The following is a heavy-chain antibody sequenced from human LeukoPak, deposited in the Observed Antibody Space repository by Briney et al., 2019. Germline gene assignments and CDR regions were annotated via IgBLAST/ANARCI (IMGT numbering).Heavy chain of an antibody. J-gene: IGHJ4*02. D-gene: IGHD5-18*01. CDR1: GGTFSSYA. V-gene: IGHV1-69*04. CDR3: ARATAMVTRPTYFDY. CDR2: IIPILGIA. Sequence: SVKVSCKASGGTFSSYAISWVRQAPGQGLEWMGRIIPILGIANYAQRFQGRVTITADKSTSTAYMELSSLRSEDTAVYYCARATAMVTRPTYFDYWGQGTLVTVSS.